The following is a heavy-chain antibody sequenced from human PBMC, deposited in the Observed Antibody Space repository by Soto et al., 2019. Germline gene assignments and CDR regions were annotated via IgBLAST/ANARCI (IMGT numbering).Heavy chain of an antibody. Sequence: PGGSLILSCAASGFTFSSYAMHWVRQAPGKGLEYVSAISSNGGSTYYANSVKGRFTISRDNSKNTLYLQMGSLRAEDMAVYYCARDHIGYDRWGQGTRVTVSS. CDR2: ISSNGGST. CDR3: ARDHIGYDR. D-gene: IGHD5-12*01. CDR1: GFTFSSYA. V-gene: IGHV3-64*01. J-gene: IGHJ4*02.